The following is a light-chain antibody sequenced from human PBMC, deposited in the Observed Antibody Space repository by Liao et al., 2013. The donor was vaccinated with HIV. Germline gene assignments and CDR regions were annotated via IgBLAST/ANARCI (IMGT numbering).Light chain of an antibody. CDR2: YDR. Sequence: SYVLTQPPSVSAALGMTARITCSGNNIGIKNVHWYRQRPGQAPVLLIYYDRARPSEIPERFSGSNSANTATLTISRVEAGDEADYYCQVWGTTTDHWVFGGGTKLTVL. J-gene: IGLJ3*02. CDR3: QVWGTTTDHWV. CDR1: NIGIKN. V-gene: IGLV3-21*04.